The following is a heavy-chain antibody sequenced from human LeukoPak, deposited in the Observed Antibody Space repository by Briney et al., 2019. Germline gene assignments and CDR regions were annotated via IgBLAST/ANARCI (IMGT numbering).Heavy chain of an antibody. V-gene: IGHV1-8*02. D-gene: IGHD3-10*01. Sequence: ASVKVSCKASGSTFSSYDINWVRQATAQGLEGMGWRNPNSGDRGYTQRFQGRVTMTRDTSISTAHMELSSLRSEDTAVYYCARGPYGTGSHFDFWGQGTLVTVSS. CDR2: RNPNSGDR. J-gene: IGHJ4*02. CDR3: ARGPYGTGSHFDF. CDR1: GSTFSSYD.